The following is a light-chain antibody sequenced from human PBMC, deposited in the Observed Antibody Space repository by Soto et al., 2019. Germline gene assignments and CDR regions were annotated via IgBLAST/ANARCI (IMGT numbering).Light chain of an antibody. Sequence: DIQMTQSPSTLSASVGDRVTITCRASQSISSWLAWYQQKAGQAPNLLIYKASNLESGVPSRFSGSGSGTEFTLTICSLQPDDFATYYCQQYKSYWTFGQGTKVEIK. CDR2: KAS. CDR1: QSISSW. J-gene: IGKJ1*01. CDR3: QQYKSYWT. V-gene: IGKV1-5*03.